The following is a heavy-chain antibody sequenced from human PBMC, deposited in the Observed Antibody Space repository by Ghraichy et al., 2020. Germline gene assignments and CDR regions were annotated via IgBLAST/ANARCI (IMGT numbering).Heavy chain of an antibody. V-gene: IGHV3-30-3*01. CDR3: ARDLPNEYSSSGDWAYYGMDV. Sequence: GGSLRLSCAASGFTFSSYAMHWVRQAPGKGLEWVAVISYDGSNKYYADSVKGRFTISRDNSKNTLYLQMNSLRAEDTAVYYCARDLPNEYSSSGDWAYYGMDVWGQGTTVTVSS. D-gene: IGHD6-6*01. CDR1: GFTFSSYA. J-gene: IGHJ6*02. CDR2: ISYDGSNK.